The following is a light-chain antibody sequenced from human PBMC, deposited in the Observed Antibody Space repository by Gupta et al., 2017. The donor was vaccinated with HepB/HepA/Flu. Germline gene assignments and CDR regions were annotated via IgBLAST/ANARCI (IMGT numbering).Light chain of an antibody. CDR3: QQYSNYPCS. CDR1: QNVSHW. CDR2: QTS. V-gene: IGKV1-5*03. J-gene: IGKJ2*04. Sequence: DIQMTQSPSTLSASVGDRVTITSRASQNVSHWLAWYQQKPGKAPDLLIYQTSTLQSEVPSTFSGSGFGSEFTLTISSLQPHDFATYYCQQYSNYPCSFGQGTKLEIK.